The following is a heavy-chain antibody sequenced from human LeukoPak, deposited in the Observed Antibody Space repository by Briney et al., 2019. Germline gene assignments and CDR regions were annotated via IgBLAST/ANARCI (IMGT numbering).Heavy chain of an antibody. CDR3: ARHPPDPGIAVAGNYYYYYYYMDV. CDR1: GGSISSSSYY. Sequence: SETLSLTCTVSGGSISSSSYYWGWIRQPPGKGLEWIGSIYYSGSTYYNPSLKSRVTISVDTSKNQFSLKLSSVTAADTAAYYCARHPPDPGIAVAGNYYYYYYYMDVWGKGTTVTVSS. J-gene: IGHJ6*03. V-gene: IGHV4-39*01. CDR2: IYYSGST. D-gene: IGHD6-19*01.